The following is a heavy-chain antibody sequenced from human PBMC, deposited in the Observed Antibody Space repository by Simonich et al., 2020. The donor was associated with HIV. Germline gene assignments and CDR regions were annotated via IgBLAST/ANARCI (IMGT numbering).Heavy chain of an antibody. J-gene: IGHJ4*02. V-gene: IGHV4-34*01. D-gene: IGHD4-17*01. CDR3: ARRHPTTVTTPYFDY. CDR1: GGSFSGYY. CDR2: INHSGRT. Sequence: QVQLQQWGAGLLKPSETLSLTCAVYGGSFSGYYWSWIRQPPGKGLEWIGEINHSGRTHFTPSLKRRVTISVDTSKNQFSLKLSSVTAADTAVYYCARRHPTTVTTPYFDYWGQGTLVTVSS.